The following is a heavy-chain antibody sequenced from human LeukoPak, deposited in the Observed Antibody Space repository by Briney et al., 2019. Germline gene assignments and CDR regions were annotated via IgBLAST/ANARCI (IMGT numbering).Heavy chain of an antibody. Sequence: SVKVSCTASGGTFSSYAISWVRQAPGQGLEWMGGIIPIFGTANYAQKFQGSVTITTDESTSTAYMELSSLRSEDTAVYYCARITRLQGPTFYYYYYVDAWGKGTTVTVSS. CDR3: ARITRLQGPTFYYYYYVDA. D-gene: IGHD4-11*01. V-gene: IGHV1-69*05. CDR2: IIPIFGTA. CDR1: GGTFSSYA. J-gene: IGHJ6*03.